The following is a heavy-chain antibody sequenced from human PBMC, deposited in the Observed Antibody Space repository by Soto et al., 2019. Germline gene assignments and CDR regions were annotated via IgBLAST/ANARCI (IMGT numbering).Heavy chain of an antibody. D-gene: IGHD2-2*01. CDR2: IWFDGRKK. Sequence: QMQLVESGGGVVQPGRSLRLSCAASGFTFRSYGIHWVGQAPGKGLEWVALIWFDGRKKYYVDSVKGRFAVSRDNSKNTLYLQMNSLRVEDTAVYYCARDRLVPYGYGMDVWGQGTTVTVSS. V-gene: IGHV3-33*01. J-gene: IGHJ6*02. CDR1: GFTFRSYG. CDR3: ARDRLVPYGYGMDV.